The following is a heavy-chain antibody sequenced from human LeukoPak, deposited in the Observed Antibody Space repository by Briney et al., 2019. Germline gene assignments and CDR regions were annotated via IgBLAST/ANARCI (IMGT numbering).Heavy chain of an antibody. V-gene: IGHV4-34*01. CDR3: ARDSYYYDSSGYAPLRY. CDR1: GGSFSGYY. CDR2: INHSGST. Sequence: PSESLSLTCAVYGGSFSGYYWSWIRQPPGKGLEWIGEINHSGSTNYNPSLKSRVTISVDTSKNHFSLKLSSVTAADTAVYYCARDSYYYDSSGYAPLRYWGQGTLVTVSS. J-gene: IGHJ4*02. D-gene: IGHD3-22*01.